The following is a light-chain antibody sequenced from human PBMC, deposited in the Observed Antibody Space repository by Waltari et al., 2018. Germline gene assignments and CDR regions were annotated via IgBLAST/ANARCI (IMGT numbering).Light chain of an antibody. Sequence: EVVLTQSPATLSLSPGEGATLSCRASQSVSNSLAWYQQKPGQPPRLLIYDTSNRASGSPARFRARGSGTDFTLSITSLEPEDFAVYYCQQRNIWPLTFGGGTKVEIK. CDR2: DTS. V-gene: IGKV3-11*01. CDR1: QSVSNS. J-gene: IGKJ4*01. CDR3: QQRNIWPLT.